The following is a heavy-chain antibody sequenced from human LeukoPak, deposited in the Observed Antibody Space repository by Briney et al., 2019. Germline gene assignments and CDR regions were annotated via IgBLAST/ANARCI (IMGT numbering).Heavy chain of an antibody. V-gene: IGHV3-7*01. D-gene: IGHD2-15*01. CDR3: ARYHGGYFAY. CDR1: GFTFSVFW. J-gene: IGHJ4*02. Sequence: GGSLILSCVASGFTFSVFWMSWVRQAPGKGLEWVANIKQDGSEKYYVDSVKGRFTISRDNDNNSMYLQINSLRAEDTAVYYCARYHGGYFAYWGQGTLVTVSS. CDR2: IKQDGSEK.